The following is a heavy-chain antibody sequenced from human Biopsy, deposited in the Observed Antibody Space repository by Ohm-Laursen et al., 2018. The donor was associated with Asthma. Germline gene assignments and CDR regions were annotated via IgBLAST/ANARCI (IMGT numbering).Heavy chain of an antibody. CDR2: IYYSGST. V-gene: IGHV4-31*03. D-gene: IGHD4-17*01. J-gene: IGHJ5*02. Sequence: SQTLSLTCIVSGGSINIGDYCWSWIRQHPVKGLEWIGHIYYSGSTYYNPSLKSRVSISLDTSKNQFSLSLTSVTAADTAVYYCARTTYGHDGFDPWGQGTLVTVSS. CDR1: GGSINIGDYC. CDR3: ARTTYGHDGFDP.